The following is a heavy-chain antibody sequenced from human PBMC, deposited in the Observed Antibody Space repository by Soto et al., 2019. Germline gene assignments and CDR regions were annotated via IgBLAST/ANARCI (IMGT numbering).Heavy chain of an antibody. CDR3: VGWYYFDY. J-gene: IGHJ4*02. CDR1: GFTFSSYS. V-gene: IGHV3-48*01. D-gene: IGHD2-8*01. Sequence: PGGSLRLSCAASGFTFSSYSMNWVRQAPGKGLEWVSYISSSSSIYYADSVKGRFTISRDNAKNSLYLQMNSLRAEDTAVYYCVGWYYFDYWGQGALVTVSS. CDR2: ISSSSSI.